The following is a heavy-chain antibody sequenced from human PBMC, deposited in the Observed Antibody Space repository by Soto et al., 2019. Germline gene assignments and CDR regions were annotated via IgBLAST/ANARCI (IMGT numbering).Heavy chain of an antibody. J-gene: IGHJ5*02. CDR2: IYYNGDT. D-gene: IGHD3-3*01. CDR1: GGSISATAYY. CDR3: ARETGYYGGYNWFDP. V-gene: IGHV4-31*03. Sequence: SETLSLTCTVSGGSISATAYYWSWIRQLPGKGLEWIGYIYYNGDTYYNPSLERRVTISLDTSKNQFSLELTSVTAADTAVYYCARETGYYGGYNWFDPWGQGTLVTVSS.